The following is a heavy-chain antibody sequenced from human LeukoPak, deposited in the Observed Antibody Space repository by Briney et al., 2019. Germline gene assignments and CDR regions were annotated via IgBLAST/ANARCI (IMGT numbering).Heavy chain of an antibody. J-gene: IGHJ4*02. D-gene: IGHD4/OR15-4a*01. CDR1: GYTFTGYY. V-gene: IGHV1-2*02. CDR3: ARDERYSYGDNHYPDLGF. Sequence: ASVNVSCKASGYTFTGYYLFWVRQAPGQGLEGMGWINPNSGATKYAQNFQGRVTLTSDTSIRTTYMELSSLRSDDTAVYYCARDERYSYGDNHYPDLGFWGQGTPVTVSS. CDR2: INPNSGAT.